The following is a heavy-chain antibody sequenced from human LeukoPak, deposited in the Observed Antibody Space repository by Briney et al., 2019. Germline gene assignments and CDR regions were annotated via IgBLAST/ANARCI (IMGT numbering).Heavy chain of an antibody. J-gene: IGHJ4*02. CDR3: AKDYYDSSGSRIFDY. V-gene: IGHV3-23*01. Sequence: GGSLRLSCAASGFTFNSYAMTWVRQAPGKGLEWVSGISGSGGSTYYADSVKGRFTISRGNSKNTLYLQMNSLRAEDTAVYYCAKDYYDSSGSRIFDYWGQGTLVTVSS. CDR2: ISGSGGST. CDR1: GFTFNSYA. D-gene: IGHD3-22*01.